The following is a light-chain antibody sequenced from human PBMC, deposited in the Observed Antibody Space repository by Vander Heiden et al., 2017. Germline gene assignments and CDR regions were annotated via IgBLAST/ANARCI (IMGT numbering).Light chain of an antibody. CDR3: QEDDTLPQT. CDR2: DAS. J-gene: IGKJ1*01. V-gene: IGKV1-33*01. CDR1: QDISNY. Sequence: DIQMTQSPSSLSASVGDRVTITCQASQDISNYLNWYQQKPVKAPKLLIYDASNLETAVPSRLPASGSGTDFTFTISSLQPEHITTYYCQEDDTLPQTLGQGTKLEIK.